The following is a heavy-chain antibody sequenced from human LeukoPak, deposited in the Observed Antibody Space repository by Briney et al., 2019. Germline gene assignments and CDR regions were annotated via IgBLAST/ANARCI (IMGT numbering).Heavy chain of an antibody. CDR2: INDGGST. CDR3: AKGHSASNYAYFDS. V-gene: IGHV4-34*01. CDR1: GGSFSNYY. D-gene: IGHD1-26*01. Sequence: SETRSLTCAVYGGSFSNYYWSWIRQPPGKGLEWIGEINDGGSTHYNPSLKSRVTMSVDTSNHQFSLKLNSMSAADTAVYYCAKGHSASNYAYFDSWGQGALVTVSS. J-gene: IGHJ4*02.